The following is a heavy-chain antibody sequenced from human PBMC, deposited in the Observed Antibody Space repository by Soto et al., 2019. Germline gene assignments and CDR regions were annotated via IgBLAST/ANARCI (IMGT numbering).Heavy chain of an antibody. CDR1: GFTISSYD. Sequence: VQLLESGGGLVQPGGSLRLSCAASGFTISSYDMSWVRQAPGKGLEWVADISGSGANRYFADTVKGRFTISRDNSKNTLYVQMNSLRAEDTAVYYCATPRSGTTTGSGGFDHWGQGTLVTVSS. CDR2: ISGSGANR. CDR3: ATPRSGTTTGSGGFDH. J-gene: IGHJ4*02. V-gene: IGHV3-23*01. D-gene: IGHD4-17*01.